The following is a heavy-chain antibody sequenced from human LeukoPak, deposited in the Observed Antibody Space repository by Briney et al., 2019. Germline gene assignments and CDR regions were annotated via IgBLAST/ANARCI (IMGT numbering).Heavy chain of an antibody. CDR2: INPNSGGT. V-gene: IGHV1-2*04. J-gene: IGHJ4*02. CDR1: GYTFTGYY. CDR3: ARGPRVNLGAGISSH. D-gene: IGHD6-13*01. Sequence: GASVKVSCKASGYTFTGYYMHWVRQAPGQGLEWMGWINPNSGGTNYAQKFQGWVTMTRDTSISTAYMELSRLRSDDTAVYYCARGPRVNLGAGISSHWGQGTLVTVSS.